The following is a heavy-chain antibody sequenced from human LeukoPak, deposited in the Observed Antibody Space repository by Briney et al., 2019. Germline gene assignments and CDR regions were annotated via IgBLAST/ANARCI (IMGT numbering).Heavy chain of an antibody. J-gene: IGHJ5*02. Sequence: ASVKVSCKASGYTFTGYYMHWVRQAPGQGLEWMGWINPNSGGTNYAQKFQGRVTMTRDTSISTAYMELSRLRSDDTAVYYCARGTALSTMKVPPNWFDHWGQGTLVTVSS. V-gene: IGHV1-2*02. CDR2: INPNSGGT. D-gene: IGHD3-3*01. CDR1: GYTFTGYY. CDR3: ARGTALSTMKVPPNWFDH.